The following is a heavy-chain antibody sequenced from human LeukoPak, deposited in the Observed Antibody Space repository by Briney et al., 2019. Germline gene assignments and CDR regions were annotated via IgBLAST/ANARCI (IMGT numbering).Heavy chain of an antibody. J-gene: IGHJ4*02. Sequence: SETLSLTCTVSGGSISSYYWSWIRQPPGKGLEWIGYIYYSGSTNYNPSLKSRVTISVDTSKNQFSLKLSSVTAADTAVYYCASSGLGDGYNSRFHYFDYWGQGTLVTVSS. V-gene: IGHV4-59*01. CDR2: IYYSGST. D-gene: IGHD5-24*01. CDR3: ASSGLGDGYNSRFHYFDY. CDR1: GGSISSYY.